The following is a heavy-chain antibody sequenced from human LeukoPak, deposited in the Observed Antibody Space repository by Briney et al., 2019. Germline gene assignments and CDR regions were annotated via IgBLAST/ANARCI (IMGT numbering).Heavy chain of an antibody. Sequence: SETLSLTCAVYGGSFSGYYWSWIRQPPGKGLEWIGEINHSGSTNYNPSLKSRVTISVDTSKNQFSLKLSSVTAADTAVYYCARGSTMAGTRYFDYWGQGTLVTVSS. V-gene: IGHV4-34*01. D-gene: IGHD6-19*01. CDR3: ARGSTMAGTRYFDY. J-gene: IGHJ4*02. CDR2: INHSGST. CDR1: GGSFSGYY.